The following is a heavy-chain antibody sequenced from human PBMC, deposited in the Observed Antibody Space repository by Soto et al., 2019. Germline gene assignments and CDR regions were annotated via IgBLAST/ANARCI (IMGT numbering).Heavy chain of an antibody. CDR2: INSDGSST. D-gene: IGHD3-10*01. Sequence: GGSLRLSCAASGFTFSSYWMHWVRQAPGKGLVWVSRINSDGSSTSYADSVKGRFTISRDNAKNTLYLQMNSLRAEDTAVYYCARDLEYDGSGSYYGDYFDYWGQGTLVTVSS. CDR3: ARDLEYDGSGSYYGDYFDY. J-gene: IGHJ4*02. V-gene: IGHV3-74*01. CDR1: GFTFSSYW.